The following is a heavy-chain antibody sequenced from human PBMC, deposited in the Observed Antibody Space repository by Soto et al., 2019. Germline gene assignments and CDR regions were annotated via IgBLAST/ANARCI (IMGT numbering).Heavy chain of an antibody. D-gene: IGHD4-17*01. J-gene: IGHJ2*01. CDR1: GFTFKNYA. CDR3: AKSGATVTTFWYFDL. CDR2: ISYDGDNI. V-gene: IGHV3-30*18. Sequence: QVQLVESGGGVVQPRRSLRLSCAASGFTFKNYAMHWVRQAPGKGLEWVAVISYDGDNIYYADSVKDRFTISRDDAGNTLYLQMNSLRAEDTAIYSCAKSGATVTTFWYFDLWGHGTLVTVSA.